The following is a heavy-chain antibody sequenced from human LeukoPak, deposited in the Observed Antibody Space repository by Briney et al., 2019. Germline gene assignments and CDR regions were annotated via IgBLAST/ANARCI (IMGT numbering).Heavy chain of an antibody. J-gene: IGHJ3*02. CDR1: GFTVSNNH. CDR2: IYSGGTT. Sequence: PGGSLRLSCAASGFTVSNNHMSWVRQAPGKGLNWVSIIYSGGTTYYADSVKGRFTISRDNSKNTLYLQMNSLRAEDTAVYYCARDADYGGSPDAFDIWRRGTIVTVSS. D-gene: IGHD4-23*01. V-gene: IGHV3-53*01. CDR3: ARDADYGGSPDAFDI.